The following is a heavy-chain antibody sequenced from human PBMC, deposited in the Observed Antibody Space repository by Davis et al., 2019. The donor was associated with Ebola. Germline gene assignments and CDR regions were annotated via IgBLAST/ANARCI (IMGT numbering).Heavy chain of an antibody. V-gene: IGHV3-11*04. D-gene: IGHD3-22*01. CDR2: ISSSGSTI. Sequence: AGSLRLSCAASGFTFSDYHISWIRQAPGKGQEWVSYISSSGSTIYYADSVKGRFTISRDNSKNTLYLQMNSLIAEDTAVYYCARDFCYYDSSGYYYWYYGMDVWGQGTTVTVSS. J-gene: IGHJ6*02. CDR3: ARDFCYYDSSGYYYWYYGMDV. CDR1: GFTFSDYH.